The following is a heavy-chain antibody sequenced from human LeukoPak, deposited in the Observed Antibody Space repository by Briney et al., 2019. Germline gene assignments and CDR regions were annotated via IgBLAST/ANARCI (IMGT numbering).Heavy chain of an antibody. D-gene: IGHD4/OR15-4a*01. CDR2: ISWSSGSI. CDR3: ARLWGDATIFDL. J-gene: IGHJ4*02. V-gene: IGHV3-9*01. CDR1: GLTFDDYA. Sequence: GGSLRLSGAASGLTFDDYAMPWVRKAPGKGLEWVSGISWSSGSIGYADSVKGRFTVSRDNAEKSLYLQTNSLRAEDTAIYYCARLWGDATIFDLWGQGTLVTVSS.